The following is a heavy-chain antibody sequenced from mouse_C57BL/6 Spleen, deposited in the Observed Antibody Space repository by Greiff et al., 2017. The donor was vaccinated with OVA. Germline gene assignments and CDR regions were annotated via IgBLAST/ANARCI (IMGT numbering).Heavy chain of an antibody. D-gene: IGHD2-1*01. CDR1: GFTFSSYA. J-gene: IGHJ4*01. CDR3: ARDPPYGKDAMDY. V-gene: IGHV5-4*01. CDR2: ISDGGSYT. Sequence: EVKLVESGGGLAKPGGSLKLSCAASGFTFSSYAMSWVRQTPEKRLEWVATISDGGSYTYYPDNVKGRFTISRDNAKNNLYLQMSHLKSEDTAMYYCARDPPYGKDAMDYWGQGTSVTVSS.